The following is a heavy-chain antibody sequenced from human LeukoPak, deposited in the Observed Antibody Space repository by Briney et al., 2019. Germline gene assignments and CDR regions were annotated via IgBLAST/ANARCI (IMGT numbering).Heavy chain of an antibody. D-gene: IGHD3-9*01. J-gene: IGHJ4*02. CDR2: ISAYNGNT. CDR3: ARDKYYDILTGYSDY. Sequence: ASVKVSCKASGYTFTSYGISWVRQAPGQGLEWMGWISAYNGNTNYAQKLQGRVTMTTDTSTSTAYMELRSLRSDDTAVYYCARDKYYDILTGYSDYWGQGTQVTVSS. V-gene: IGHV1-18*01. CDR1: GYTFTSYG.